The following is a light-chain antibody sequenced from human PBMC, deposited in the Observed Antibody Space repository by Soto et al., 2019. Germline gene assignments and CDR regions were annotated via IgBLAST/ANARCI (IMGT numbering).Light chain of an antibody. V-gene: IGLV2-18*02. CDR1: SSDVGNYNR. J-gene: IGLJ2*01. CDR2: EVN. CDR3: SSYTGGSTFVL. Sequence: QSALTQPPSVSGSPGQSVTISCTGTSSDVGNYNRVSWYQQPPGTAPKLVIYEVNNRPSGVPDRFSGSKSGNTASLTISGLQAEDEADYYCSSYTGGSTFVLFGGGTQLTVL.